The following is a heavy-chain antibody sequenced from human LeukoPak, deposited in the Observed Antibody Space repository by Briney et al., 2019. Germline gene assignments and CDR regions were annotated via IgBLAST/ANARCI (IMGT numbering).Heavy chain of an antibody. Sequence: HPGGSLRLSCAASGFTFSSYAMHWVRQAPGKGLEWVAVISYDGSNKYYADSVKGRFTISRDNSKNTLYLQMNSLRAEDTALYYCARASGPFDYWGQGTLVTVSS. V-gene: IGHV3-30*07. D-gene: IGHD3-10*01. CDR3: ARASGPFDY. CDR2: ISYDGSNK. J-gene: IGHJ4*02. CDR1: GFTFSSYA.